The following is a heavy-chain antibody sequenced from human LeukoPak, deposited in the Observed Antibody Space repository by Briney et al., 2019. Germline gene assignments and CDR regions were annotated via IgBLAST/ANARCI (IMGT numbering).Heavy chain of an antibody. Sequence: ASVKVCCKASGYTFTNYAINWVRQAPGQGLEWMGWINTNTGNPTYAQGFTGRFVFSLDTSVSTAYLQISSLKSEDTAVYYCTRSAINRADYWGQGTLVTVSS. CDR2: INTNTGNP. CDR3: TRSAINRADY. D-gene: IGHD2/OR15-2a*01. CDR1: GYTFTNYA. J-gene: IGHJ4*02. V-gene: IGHV7-4-1*02.